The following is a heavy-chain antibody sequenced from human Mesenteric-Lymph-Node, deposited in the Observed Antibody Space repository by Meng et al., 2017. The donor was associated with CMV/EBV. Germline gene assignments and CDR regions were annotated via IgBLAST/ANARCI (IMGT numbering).Heavy chain of an antibody. CDR2: IIPIFGTA. CDR1: GYTFTSYY. V-gene: IGHV1-69*01. CDR3: ARVEGLYGSGSYYR. Sequence: ASGYTFTSYYMHWVRQAPGQGLEWMGGIIPIFGTANYAQKFQGRVTITADESTSTAYMELSSLRSEDTAVYYCARVEGLYGSGSYYRWGQGTLVTVSS. J-gene: IGHJ5*02. D-gene: IGHD3-10*01.